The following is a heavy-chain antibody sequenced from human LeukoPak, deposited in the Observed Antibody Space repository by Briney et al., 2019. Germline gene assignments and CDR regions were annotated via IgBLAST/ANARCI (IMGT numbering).Heavy chain of an antibody. CDR3: AREARNCGGDCLDY. D-gene: IGHD2-21*02. CDR2: ISFDESPI. Sequence: GGSLRLSCAAPGFTFSSYEMNWVRQAPGKGLDWIGYISFDESPIYYAESVRGRFTISRDNAKNSLYLEMHSLRAEDTAIYYCAREARNCGGDCLDYWGQGTLVTVSS. J-gene: IGHJ4*02. V-gene: IGHV3-48*03. CDR1: GFTFSSYE.